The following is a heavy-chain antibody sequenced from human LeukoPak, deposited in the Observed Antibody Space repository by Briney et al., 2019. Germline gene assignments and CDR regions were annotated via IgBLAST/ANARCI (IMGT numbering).Heavy chain of an antibody. CDR3: AREENSSSWYSNWFDP. V-gene: IGHV4-61*01. CDR1: GGSVSSGSYY. Sequence: SETLSLTCTVSGGSVSSGSYYWSWIRQPPGKGLEWIGYIYYSGSTNYNPPLKSRVTISVDTSKNQFSLKLSSVTAADTAVYYCAREENSSSWYSNWFDPWGQGTLVTVSS. D-gene: IGHD6-13*01. J-gene: IGHJ5*02. CDR2: IYYSGST.